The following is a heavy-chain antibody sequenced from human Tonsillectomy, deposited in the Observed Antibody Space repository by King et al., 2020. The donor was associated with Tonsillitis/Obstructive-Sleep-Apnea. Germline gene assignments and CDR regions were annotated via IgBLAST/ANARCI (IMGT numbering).Heavy chain of an antibody. V-gene: IGHV4-31*03. CDR2: IYYSGST. CDR1: GGSISSGGYY. D-gene: IGHD5-24*01. J-gene: IGHJ3*02. CDR3: ARYFTDGNNYWNAFDI. Sequence: VQLQESGPGLVKPSQTLSLTCTVSGGSISSGGYYWSWIRQHPGKGLEWIGDIYYSGSTYCNPSLKSRVTISVDTSKNQFSLKLSPVTAADTAVYYCARYFTDGNNYWNAFDIWGQGTMVTVSS.